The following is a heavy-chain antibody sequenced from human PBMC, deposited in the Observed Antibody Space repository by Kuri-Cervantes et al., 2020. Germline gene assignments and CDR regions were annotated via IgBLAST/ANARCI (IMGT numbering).Heavy chain of an antibody. CDR3: ARANYIWGSYVD. CDR2: IYHSGNT. CDR1: GGSISSSNW. J-gene: IGHJ4*02. D-gene: IGHD3-16*01. V-gene: IGHV4-4*02. Sequence: GSLRLSCAVSGGSISSSNWWSWVRQPPGKGLEWIGEIYHSGNTNYNPSLKSRVIMSVDTSKNQFSLRLSSVTAADTAVYYCARANYIWGSYVDWGQGTLVTVSS.